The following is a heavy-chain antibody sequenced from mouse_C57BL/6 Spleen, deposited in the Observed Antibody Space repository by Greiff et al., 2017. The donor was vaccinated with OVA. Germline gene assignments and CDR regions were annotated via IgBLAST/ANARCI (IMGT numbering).Heavy chain of an antibody. CDR3: ARYSSYAMDY. CDR1: GYTFTSYW. CDR2: IHPNSGST. J-gene: IGHJ4*01. V-gene: IGHV1-64*01. D-gene: IGHD2-5*01. Sequence: QVQLQQPGAELVKPGASVKLSCKASGYTFTSYWMHWVKQRPGQGLEWIGMIHPNSGSTNYNEKFKSKASLTVDKSSSTAYMQLSSLTSEDSAVYYCARYSSYAMDYWGQGTSVTVSS.